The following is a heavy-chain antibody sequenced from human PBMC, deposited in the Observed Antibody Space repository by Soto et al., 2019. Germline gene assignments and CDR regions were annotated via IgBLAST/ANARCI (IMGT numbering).Heavy chain of an antibody. V-gene: IGHV4-59*01. Sequence: SETLSLTCTVSGGSISSYYWSWIRQPPRKGLEWIGYIYYSGGTNYNPSLKSRVTISVDTSKNQFSLKLSSVTAADTAVYYCARGGYGDFYYYYGMDVWGQGTTVTVSS. J-gene: IGHJ6*02. CDR2: IYYSGGT. CDR3: ARGGYGDFYYYYGMDV. CDR1: GGSISSYY. D-gene: IGHD4-17*01.